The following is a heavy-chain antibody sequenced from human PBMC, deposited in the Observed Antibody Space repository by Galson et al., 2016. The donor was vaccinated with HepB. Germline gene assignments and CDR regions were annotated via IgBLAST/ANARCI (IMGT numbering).Heavy chain of an antibody. Sequence: QSGAEVKEPGASVKVSCKASGYTFTSYAISWVRQAPGQGLEWVGWASAYSGNTNYAQKVQDRVTMTTDTSTSTAYMELRSLRSDDTAVYYCAREVWRNYYGSGSYYEIDYWGQGTLVTVSS. CDR1: GYTFTSYA. CDR2: ASAYSGNT. J-gene: IGHJ4*02. CDR3: AREVWRNYYGSGSYYEIDY. V-gene: IGHV1-18*01. D-gene: IGHD3-10*01.